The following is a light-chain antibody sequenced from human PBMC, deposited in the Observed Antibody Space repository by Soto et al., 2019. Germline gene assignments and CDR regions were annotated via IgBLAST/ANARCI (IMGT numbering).Light chain of an antibody. CDR1: SSNNGAGYN. V-gene: IGLV1-40*01. CDR3: QSYDSSLSGWV. Sequence: QSVRTQPPSVSGAPGQRVTISCTGSSSNNGAGYNVHWYQQLPGTAPKLLIYGNSNRPSGVPDRFSGSKSGTSASLAITGLQAEDEADYYCQSYDSSLSGWVFGGGTKLTVL. J-gene: IGLJ3*02. CDR2: GNS.